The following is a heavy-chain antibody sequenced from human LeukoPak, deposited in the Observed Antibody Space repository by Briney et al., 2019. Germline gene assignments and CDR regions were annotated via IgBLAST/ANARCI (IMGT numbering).Heavy chain of an antibody. CDR2: INPSGGST. CDR3: ARGGGAAGRLRLVYYYMDV. CDR1: GYTFTSYY. Sequence: ASVKVSCKASGYTFTSYYMHWVRQAPGQGLEWMGIINPSGGSTSYAQKFQGRVTMTRDMSTSTVYMELSSLRSEDTAVYYCARGGGAAGRLRLVYYYMDVWGKGTTVTVSS. V-gene: IGHV1-46*01. D-gene: IGHD4-17*01. J-gene: IGHJ6*03.